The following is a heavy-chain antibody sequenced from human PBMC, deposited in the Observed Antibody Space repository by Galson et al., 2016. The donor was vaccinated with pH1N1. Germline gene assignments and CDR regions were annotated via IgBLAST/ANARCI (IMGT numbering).Heavy chain of an antibody. CDR1: GYSLSSNYY. D-gene: IGHD1-26*01. CDR3: ARLRWEFLRGPDIDIFYFDY. J-gene: IGHJ4*02. CDR2: IWHSGNT. V-gene: IGHV4-38-2*01. Sequence: ETLSLTCGVSGYSLSSNYYGAWIRQPPGKGLEWIGSIWHSGNTYYNPSLQSRVTISLDTSKNYFSLSLNSVTAADTAVYYCARLRWEFLRGPDIDIFYFDYWGQGTLVTVSS.